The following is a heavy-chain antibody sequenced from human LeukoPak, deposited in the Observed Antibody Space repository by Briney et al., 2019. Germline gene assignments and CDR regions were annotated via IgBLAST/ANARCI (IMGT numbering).Heavy chain of an antibody. CDR3: TRDGCSGWCHDY. CDR1: GFTVGNNY. V-gene: IGHV3-66*01. Sequence: PGGSLRLSCAASGFTVGNNYMNWVRQAPGKGLEWVSLIYSGGTTYYADSVKGRFTISRDNAKNSLFLQMNSLRADDTAVYYCTRDGCSGWCHDYWGQGTLVTVSS. CDR2: IYSGGTT. J-gene: IGHJ4*02. D-gene: IGHD6-19*01.